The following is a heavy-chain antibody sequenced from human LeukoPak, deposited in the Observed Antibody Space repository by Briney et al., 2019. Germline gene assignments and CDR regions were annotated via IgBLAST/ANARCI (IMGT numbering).Heavy chain of an antibody. V-gene: IGHV4-59*01. CDR3: ARGASSGWPNYYFDH. CDR2: IYYSGST. CDR1: GGSIGSYY. D-gene: IGHD6-25*01. Sequence: SETLSLTCIVSGGSIGSYYWSWIRQPPGKGLEWIGHIYYSGSTDYNPSLKSRVTISVDASKNQFSLKLTSVTAADTAVYYCARGASSGWPNYYFDHWGQGTLVTVSS. J-gene: IGHJ4*02.